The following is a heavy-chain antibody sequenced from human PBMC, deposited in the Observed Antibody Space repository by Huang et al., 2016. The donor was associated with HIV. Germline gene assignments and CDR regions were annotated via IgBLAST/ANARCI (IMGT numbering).Heavy chain of an antibody. CDR3: AKGGSAAAVLDF. CDR2: ISYDGKTK. CDR1: GFTFSSYG. D-gene: IGHD6-13*01. Sequence: QVQLVESGGGVVQPGRSLRISCAASGFTFSSYGMDWVRQAPGKGLGWVAVISYDGKTKYYADSVKGRFSISRDNSKTTVYLQLNSLRVEDTAVYYCAKGGSAAAVLDFWGQGTLVTVSS. J-gene: IGHJ4*02. V-gene: IGHV3-30*18.